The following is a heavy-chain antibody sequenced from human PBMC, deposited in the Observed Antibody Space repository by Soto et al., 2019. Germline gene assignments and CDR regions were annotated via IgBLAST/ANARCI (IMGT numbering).Heavy chain of an antibody. CDR3: ARDQYAVGGDF. CDR1: GYTFTDYG. CDR2: INTYNAKT. D-gene: IGHD1-26*01. Sequence: QVQLVQSGAEVRKPGASVKVSCKASGYTFTDYGVSWVRQAPGQGLEWMGWINTYNAKTNYAPKVQARVTMTTDTPTATAYMELRCLKSDDTAVYYCARDQYAVGGDFWGQGTQVTVSS. J-gene: IGHJ4*02. V-gene: IGHV1-18*01.